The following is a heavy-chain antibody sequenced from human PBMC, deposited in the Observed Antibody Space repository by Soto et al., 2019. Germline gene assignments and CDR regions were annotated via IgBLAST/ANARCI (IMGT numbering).Heavy chain of an antibody. CDR2: ISGSGDNT. J-gene: IGHJ4*01. Sequence: WWSXRLSCKASVFIFSDYSITWFRHAPGKGLEWVSVISGSGDNTFYAASVKGRFAISRDNSKNVLYLQMNSLSADDAAVYFCEKGRAINVYGAEILFDYWGLGTLVTVYS. CDR1: VFIFSDYS. D-gene: IGHD3-3*02. V-gene: IGHV3-23*01. CDR3: EKGRAINVYGAEILFDY.